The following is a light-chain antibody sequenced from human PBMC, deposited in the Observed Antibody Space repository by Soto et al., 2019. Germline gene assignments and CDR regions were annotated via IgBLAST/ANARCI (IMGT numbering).Light chain of an antibody. CDR2: DAS. Sequence: IQMTQSPSFLSASVGDIVTMSWQASQDIRNSLNWYQQKPGTAPNLLIYDASNLETGVLSRFSGSGSGTDFSFSISSLQTEDIATYYCQQYENLVTFGQGTRLEIK. V-gene: IGKV1-33*01. CDR3: QQYENLVT. J-gene: IGKJ5*01. CDR1: QDIRNS.